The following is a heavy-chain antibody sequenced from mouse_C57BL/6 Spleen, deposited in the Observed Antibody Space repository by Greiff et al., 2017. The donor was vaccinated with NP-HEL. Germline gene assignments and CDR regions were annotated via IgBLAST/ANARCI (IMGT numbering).Heavy chain of an antibody. Sequence: EVQLVESGGGLVQPGGSLKLSCAASGFTFSDYGMAWVRQAPRKGPEWVAFISNFAYSIYYADTVTGRFTISRENAKNTLYLEMSSLRSEDTAMYYCARRAGSGGFAYWGQGTLVTVSA. D-gene: IGHD1-1*01. CDR1: GFTFSDYG. V-gene: IGHV5-15*01. CDR2: ISNFAYSI. CDR3: ARRAGSGGFAY. J-gene: IGHJ3*01.